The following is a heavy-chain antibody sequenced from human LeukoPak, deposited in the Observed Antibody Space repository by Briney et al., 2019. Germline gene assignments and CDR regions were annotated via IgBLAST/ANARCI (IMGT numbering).Heavy chain of an antibody. CDR1: RGSISGYF. J-gene: IGHJ4*02. V-gene: IGHV4-59*08. CDR2: IHYSGTT. D-gene: IGHD3-10*01. CDR3: ARYGITIVRGGKYYFDS. Sequence: SETLSLTSTDSRGSISGYFWSWIRQPPGEGVEWVGYIHYSGTTIYNPSLNSRFTISVDPIQNQFSLMLSSVTAADKAVYYRARYGITIVRGGKYYFDSWGQGTLVSVSS.